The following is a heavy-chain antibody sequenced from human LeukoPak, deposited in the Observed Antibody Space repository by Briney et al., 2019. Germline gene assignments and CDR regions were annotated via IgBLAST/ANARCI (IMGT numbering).Heavy chain of an antibody. J-gene: IGHJ6*02. V-gene: IGHV3-73*01. CDR3: TRQGRASSSGYYPYYYYGMDV. D-gene: IGHD3-22*01. CDR2: IRSKANSYAT. Sequence: PGGSLRLSCAASGFTFSGSAMHWVRQASGKGLEWVGRIRSKANSYATAYAASVKGRFTISRDDSKNTAYLQMNSLKTEDTAVYYCTRQGRASSSGYYPYYYYGMDVWGQGTTVTVSS. CDR1: GFTFSGSA.